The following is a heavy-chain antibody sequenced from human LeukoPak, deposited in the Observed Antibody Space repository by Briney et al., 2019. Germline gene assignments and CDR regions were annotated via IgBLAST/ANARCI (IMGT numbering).Heavy chain of an antibody. CDR2: ISSSSSTI. Sequence: GGSLRLSCAASGFTFSSYSMNWVRQAPGKGLEWVSYISSSSSTIYYADSVKGRFTISRDNSKNTLYLQMNSLRAEDTAVYYCARDGEYSSGWYGFDYWGQGTLFTVSS. D-gene: IGHD6-19*01. J-gene: IGHJ4*02. CDR1: GFTFSSYS. CDR3: ARDGEYSSGWYGFDY. V-gene: IGHV3-48*01.